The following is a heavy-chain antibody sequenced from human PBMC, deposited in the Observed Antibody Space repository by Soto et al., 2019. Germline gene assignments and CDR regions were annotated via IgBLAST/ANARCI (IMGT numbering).Heavy chain of an antibody. V-gene: IGHV1-18*01. Sequence: QVQLVQSGAEVKKPGASVKVSCKASGYTFTSYGISWVRQAPGQGLEWMGWISAYNGNTNYAQKLQGRVTMTTDTSTSTAYMELRSTRSDDTPVYNCAEVAVAVGVGYNSMVVWGRGTTVTV. J-gene: IGHJ6*04. CDR2: ISAYNGNT. CDR3: AEVAVAVGVGYNSMVV. D-gene: IGHD6-19*01. CDR1: GYTFTSYG.